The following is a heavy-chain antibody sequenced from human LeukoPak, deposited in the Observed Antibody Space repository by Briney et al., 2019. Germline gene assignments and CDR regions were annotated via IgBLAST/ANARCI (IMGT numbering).Heavy chain of an antibody. J-gene: IGHJ4*02. V-gene: IGHV3-30-3*01. D-gene: IGHD6-13*01. CDR1: GFTFSDYA. CDR2: ISYDGSIK. CDR3: ARGRYSSSWYYFDC. Sequence: GGSLRLSCAASGFTFSDYAMHWVRQAPGKGLEWVAFISYDGSIKYYADSVKGRFTISRDNSKNTLYLQMNSLRAEDTAVYYCARGRYSSSWYYFDCWGQGTLVTVSS.